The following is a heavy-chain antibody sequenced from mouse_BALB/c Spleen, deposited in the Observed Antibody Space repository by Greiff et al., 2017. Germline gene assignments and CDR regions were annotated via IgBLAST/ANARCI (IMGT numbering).Heavy chain of an antibody. J-gene: IGHJ2*01. Sequence: VQLQQPGAELVRPGASVKLSCKASGYTFTSYWINWVKQRPGQGLEWIGNIYPSDSYTNYNQKFKDKATLTVDKSSSTAYMQLSSPTSEDSAVYYCTRGWLRRYFDYWGQGTTLTVSS. V-gene: IGHV1-69*02. CDR1: GYTFTSYW. CDR3: TRGWLRRYFDY. D-gene: IGHD2-2*01. CDR2: IYPSDSYT.